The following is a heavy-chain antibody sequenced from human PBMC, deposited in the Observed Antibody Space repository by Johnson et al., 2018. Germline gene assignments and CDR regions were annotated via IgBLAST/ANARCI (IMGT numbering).Heavy chain of an antibody. CDR2: ITWHRGRI. Sequence: VQLVESGGGLVQPGKSLRLSCAASGFIFDDYAMHWVRQAPGKGLEWVASITWHRGRIGSAAAVKGRFNISRDNVKNSPYLPMNILRTEGTALYYCAKDVMMTGTTCAMDVWGQVTKVTVS. CDR3: AKDVMMTGTTCAMDV. V-gene: IGHV3-9*01. CDR1: GFIFDDYA. D-gene: IGHD1-1*01. J-gene: IGHJ6*02.